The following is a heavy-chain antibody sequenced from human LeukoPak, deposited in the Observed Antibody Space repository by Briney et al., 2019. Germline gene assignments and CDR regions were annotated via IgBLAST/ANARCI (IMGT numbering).Heavy chain of an antibody. Sequence: GGSLRLSCAASGFSFSSYWMSGVRQPPGKGLEWVGHINQDGSEKYHVDSVKGRFTISRDNAKNSLYLQMNSLRVEDTAVYYCARDDYCSGGHCYHYWGQGTLVTVSS. CDR3: ARDDYCSGGHCYHY. CDR1: GFSFSSYW. CDR2: INQDGSEK. V-gene: IGHV3-7*01. J-gene: IGHJ4*02. D-gene: IGHD2-15*01.